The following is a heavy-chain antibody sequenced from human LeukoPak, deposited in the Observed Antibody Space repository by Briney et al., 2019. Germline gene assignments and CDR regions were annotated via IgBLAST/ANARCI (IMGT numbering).Heavy chain of an antibody. CDR2: INHSGST. CDR1: GGSFSGYY. V-gene: IGHV4-34*01. Sequence: PSETLSLTCAVYGGSFSGYYWSWIRQPSGKGLEWIGEINHSGSTNYNPSLKSRVTISVDTSKNQFSLKLSSVTAADTAVYYCARAGVGVVVPAAHLDYWGQGTLVTVSS. D-gene: IGHD2-2*01. CDR3: ARAGVGVVVPAAHLDY. J-gene: IGHJ4*02.